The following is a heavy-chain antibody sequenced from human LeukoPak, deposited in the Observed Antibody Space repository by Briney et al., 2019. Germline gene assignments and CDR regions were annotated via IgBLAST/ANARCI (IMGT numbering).Heavy chain of an antibody. V-gene: IGHV1-69*05. Sequence: SVKVSCKASGGTFSSYAISWVRQAPGQGLEWMGGIIPIFGTANYAQKFQGRVTMTRDMSTSTVYMELSSLRSEDTAVYYCASIYDSSGGENAFDIWGQGTMVTVSS. CDR1: GGTFSSYA. CDR3: ASIYDSSGGENAFDI. CDR2: IIPIFGTA. D-gene: IGHD3-22*01. J-gene: IGHJ3*02.